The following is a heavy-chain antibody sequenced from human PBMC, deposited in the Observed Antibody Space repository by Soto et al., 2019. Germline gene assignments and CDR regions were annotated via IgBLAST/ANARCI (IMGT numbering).Heavy chain of an antibody. D-gene: IGHD6-19*01. J-gene: IGHJ4*02. CDR3: AKDCGTPWLVAGDFDY. Sequence: EVQLLESGGGLVQPGGSLRLSCAASGFTFSSYAMIWVRQAPGKGLEWVSAISGSGGSTYYADSVKGRFTISRDNSKNTLYLEMNSLRAEDTAVYYCAKDCGTPWLVAGDFDYWGQGTLVTVSS. CDR2: ISGSGGST. V-gene: IGHV3-23*01. CDR1: GFTFSSYA.